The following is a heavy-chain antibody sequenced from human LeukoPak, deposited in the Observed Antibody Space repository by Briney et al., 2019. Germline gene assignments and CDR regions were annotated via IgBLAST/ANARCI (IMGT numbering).Heavy chain of an antibody. CDR1: GGSFSGYY. CDR3: ASSYGSGSFWY. D-gene: IGHD3-10*01. J-gene: IGHJ4*02. CDR2: INHSGST. Sequence: SETLSLTCAVYGGSFSGYYWSWIRQPPGKGLEWIGKINHSGSTNYNPSLKSRVTISVDTSKNQFSLKLSSVTAADTAVYYCASSYGSGSFWYWGQGTLVTVSS. V-gene: IGHV4-34*01.